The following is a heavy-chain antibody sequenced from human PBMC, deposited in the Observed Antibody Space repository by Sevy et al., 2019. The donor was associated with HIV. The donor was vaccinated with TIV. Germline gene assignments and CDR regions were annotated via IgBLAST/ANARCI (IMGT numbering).Heavy chain of an antibody. CDR1: GFTFSSYW. V-gene: IGHV3-7*01. D-gene: IGHD6-25*01. CDR2: IKQDGSEK. J-gene: IGHJ4*02. Sequence: GGSLRLSCAASGFTFSSYWMNWVRQAPGKGLEWVANIKQDGSEKYCVDSVKRRFTISRDNAKNSMHLQMNSLRAEDTAVYYCARALAAAASYWGQGTLVTVSS. CDR3: ARALAAAASY.